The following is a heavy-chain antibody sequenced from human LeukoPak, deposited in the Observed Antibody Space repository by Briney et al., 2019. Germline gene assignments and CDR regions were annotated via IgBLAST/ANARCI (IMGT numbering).Heavy chain of an antibody. CDR3: ARWGLWFWELRDPVAHYVMDF. J-gene: IGHJ6*02. D-gene: IGHD3-10*01. Sequence: SETLSLTCTVSGLSISSYYWSWLRQPPGKGLEWVGYIYYSGSNNYNPSLYTRVTISVDTSTNPFSLKLSCVTAAETAVYYCARWGLWFWELRDPVAHYVMDFWGQGTTVTVSS. V-gene: IGHV4-59*01. CDR1: GLSISSYY. CDR2: IYYSGSN.